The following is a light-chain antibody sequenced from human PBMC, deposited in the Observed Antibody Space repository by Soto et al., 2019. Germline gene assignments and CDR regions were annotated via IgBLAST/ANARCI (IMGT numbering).Light chain of an antibody. V-gene: IGKV1-5*03. CDR3: QQYKDYSPLT. CDR2: KAS. Sequence: DIQMTQSPSPLSASVGDRVTITCRASQSIGNCLAWYQQKPGKAPKVLIYKASTLESGVPSRFSGSGSGTEFTLTISSLQPDDFATYYCQQYKDYSPLTFGGGTKVVIK. CDR1: QSIGNC. J-gene: IGKJ4*01.